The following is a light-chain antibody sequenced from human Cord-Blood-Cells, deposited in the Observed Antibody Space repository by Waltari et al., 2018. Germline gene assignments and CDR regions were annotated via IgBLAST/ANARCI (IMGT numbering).Light chain of an antibody. CDR3: NSRDSSGNHLE. CDR2: GKN. Sequence: SSELTQDPAVSVALGPTVRITCQGDSLRRYYASWYQQKPGQAPVLVIYGKNNRPSGIPDRFSGSSSGNTAALTITGAQAEDEADYYCNSRDSSGNHLEFGGGTKLTVL. V-gene: IGLV3-19*01. CDR1: SLRRYY. J-gene: IGLJ2*01.